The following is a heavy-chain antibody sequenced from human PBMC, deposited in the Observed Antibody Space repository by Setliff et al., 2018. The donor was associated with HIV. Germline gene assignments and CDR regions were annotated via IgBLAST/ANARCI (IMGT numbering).Heavy chain of an antibody. Sequence: PSETLSLTCAVSGGSISSSNWWSWVRQPPGKGLEWIGEIYHSGSANYNPSLKSRVIISIDKSKNKFSLKLISLTAADTAKYFCARGVQAQVVLMSYVKGRFDPWGQGTQVTVSS. V-gene: IGHV4-4*02. J-gene: IGHJ5*02. D-gene: IGHD2-8*01. CDR1: GGSISSSNW. CDR2: IYHSGSA. CDR3: ARGVQAQVVLMSYVKGRFDP.